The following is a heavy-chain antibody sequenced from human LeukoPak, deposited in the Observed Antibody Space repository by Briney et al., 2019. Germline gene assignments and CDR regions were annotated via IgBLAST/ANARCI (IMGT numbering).Heavy chain of an antibody. V-gene: IGHV1-18*01. CDR3: ARAKYGDYYMDV. J-gene: IGHJ6*03. CDR1: GYTFTSYG. Sequence: GASVKVSCKASGYTFTSYGINWVRQAPGQGLEWMGWIRVYNGNTNYAQKLQGRVTMTTDTSTSTAYMELRSLRSDDTAVYYCARAKYGDYYMDVWGKGTTVTVSS. CDR2: IRVYNGNT. D-gene: IGHD4-17*01.